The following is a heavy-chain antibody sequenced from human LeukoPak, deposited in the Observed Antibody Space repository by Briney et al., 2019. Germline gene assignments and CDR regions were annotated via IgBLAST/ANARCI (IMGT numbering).Heavy chain of an antibody. Sequence: PSETLSLTCAVYGGSFSGYYWSWIRQPPGKGLEWIGYIYYSGSTYYNPSLKSRVTISVDTSKNQFSLKLSSVTAADTAVYYCARDLRKYDFWSGYSYNWFDPWGQGTLVTVSS. CDR1: GGSFSGYY. J-gene: IGHJ5*02. CDR2: IYYSGST. V-gene: IGHV4-30-4*08. D-gene: IGHD3-3*01. CDR3: ARDLRKYDFWSGYSYNWFDP.